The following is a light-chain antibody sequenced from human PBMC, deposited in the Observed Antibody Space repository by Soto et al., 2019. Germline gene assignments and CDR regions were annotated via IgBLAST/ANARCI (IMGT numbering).Light chain of an antibody. CDR2: HAY. J-gene: IGKJ5*01. CDR3: QQYYGLLTIT. Sequence: DIHMTQYKSSLPASIGDQVTITGQASQNITNNLSWYQQKPGKAPNLIIYHAYKLAKGVTSTFSGSGSGTDFSFIITSLQREDLATYYCQQYYGLLTITFCQGTRLEIK. CDR1: QNITNN. V-gene: IGKV1-33*01.